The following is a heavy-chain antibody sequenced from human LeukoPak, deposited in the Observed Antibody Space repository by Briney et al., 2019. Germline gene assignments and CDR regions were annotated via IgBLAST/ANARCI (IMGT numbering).Heavy chain of an antibody. Sequence: SETLSLTCTVSGDSISSFYWSWIRQPPGKGLEWIGYISYSGSTNYNPSLKSRVTISVDTSKNQFSLKLSSVTAADTAVYYCARGGNIVVVTAIESYYMDVWGKGTTVTISS. CDR2: ISYSGST. CDR1: GDSISSFY. V-gene: IGHV4-59*01. J-gene: IGHJ6*03. D-gene: IGHD2-21*02. CDR3: ARGGNIVVVTAIESYYMDV.